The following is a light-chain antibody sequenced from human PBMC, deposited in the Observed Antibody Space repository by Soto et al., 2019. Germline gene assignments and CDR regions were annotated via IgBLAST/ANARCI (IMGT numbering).Light chain of an antibody. CDR1: QTIVSTY. Sequence: EVVLTQSPGTLSLSPGERATLYCRTSQTIVSTYLAWYQQKAGQAPRLLMYGTSSRATGIPDRFSGSGSGTDFTLTISSVEPEDFAIYYCQQYSGSPPRPFGQGTKVEIK. CDR3: QQYSGSPPRP. J-gene: IGKJ1*01. CDR2: GTS. V-gene: IGKV3-20*01.